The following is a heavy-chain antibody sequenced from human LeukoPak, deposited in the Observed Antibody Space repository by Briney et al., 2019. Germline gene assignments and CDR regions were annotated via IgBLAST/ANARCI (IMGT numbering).Heavy chain of an antibody. CDR1: GDRVSSNSAA. J-gene: IGHJ4*02. D-gene: IGHD3-3*01. Sequence: SQTLSLTCAISGDRVSSNSAAWNWIRQSPSRGLEWLGRTYYRSKWYNDYAVSVKSRITSNPDTSKNQVSRQLNSVTPEDTAVYYCARDPYRWSGYYTHYYFDYWGQGTLVTVSS. CDR3: ARDPYRWSGYYTHYYFDY. V-gene: IGHV6-1*01. CDR2: TYYRSKWYN.